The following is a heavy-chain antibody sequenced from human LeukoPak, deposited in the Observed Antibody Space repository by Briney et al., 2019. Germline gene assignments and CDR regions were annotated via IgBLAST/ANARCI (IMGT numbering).Heavy chain of an antibody. Sequence: GESLKISCKGSGYSFTSYWIGWVRQMPGKGLEWMGIIYPGDSDTRYSPSFQGQVTISADKSISTAYLQWSSLKASDTAMYYCARLKGAVAAHYYYYGMDVWGQGTTVTVSS. CDR1: GYSFTSYW. D-gene: IGHD6-19*01. V-gene: IGHV5-51*01. CDR3: ARLKGAVAAHYYYYGMDV. CDR2: IYPGDSDT. J-gene: IGHJ6*02.